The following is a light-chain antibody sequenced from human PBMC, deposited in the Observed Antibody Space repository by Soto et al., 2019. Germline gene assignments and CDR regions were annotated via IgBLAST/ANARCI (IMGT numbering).Light chain of an antibody. V-gene: IGLV1-44*01. Sequence: QAVVTQPPSASQTPGQRVTISCSGSRSNVGRNSVSWYQHVPGTAPKLLIFSHDQRPSGVPDRISASRSGTAASLAISGLRSEDEALYYCAAWDDSLNAWVFGGGTKRTVL. CDR3: AAWDDSLNAWV. CDR2: SHD. J-gene: IGLJ3*02. CDR1: RSNVGRNS.